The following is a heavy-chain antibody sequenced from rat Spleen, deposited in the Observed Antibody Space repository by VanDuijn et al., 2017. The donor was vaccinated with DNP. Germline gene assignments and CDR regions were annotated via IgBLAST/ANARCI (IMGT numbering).Heavy chain of an antibody. CDR3: ARLRLEWELRAMDA. J-gene: IGHJ4*01. CDR1: GYSLTSNY. D-gene: IGHD1-1*01. CDR2: ISYSGSP. V-gene: IGHV3-1*01. Sequence: EVQLQESGPGLVKPSQSLSLTCSVTGYSLTSNYWGWIRRFPGNKMEWIGHISYSGSPRYNPSLKSRISITRDTSKNQFFLQLDSVTTEDTATYYCARLRLEWELRAMDAWGQGTSVTVSS.